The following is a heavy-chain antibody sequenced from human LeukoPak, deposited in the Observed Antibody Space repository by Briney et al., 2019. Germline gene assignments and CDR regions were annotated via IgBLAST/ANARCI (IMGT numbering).Heavy chain of an antibody. Sequence: PGGSLRLSCAASGFPFSSHGMHWVRQAPGKGLEGVAVVRHDGSDKYYAASVTGRFTISRDTSKNPLFLQMNSLRAEDSALYSCAKPGGRDGYGFDSWGQGTLVTVSP. CDR1: GFPFSSHG. D-gene: IGHD5-24*01. V-gene: IGHV3-33*03. J-gene: IGHJ4*02. CDR2: VRHDGSDK. CDR3: AKPGGRDGYGFDS.